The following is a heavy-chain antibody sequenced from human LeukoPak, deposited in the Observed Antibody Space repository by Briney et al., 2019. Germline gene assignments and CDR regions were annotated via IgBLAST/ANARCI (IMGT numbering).Heavy chain of an antibody. V-gene: IGHV4-34*01. CDR2: INHSGST. J-gene: IGHJ4*02. CDR1: GYSISSGYY. CDR3: ASSRKRWLRESSRVGRGFDY. D-gene: IGHD5-24*01. Sequence: KPSETLSLTCAVSGYSISSGYYWSWIRQPPGKGLEWIGEINHSGSTNYNPSLKSRVTISVATSKNQFSLKLSSVTAADTAVYYCASSRKRWLRESSRVGRGFDYWGQGTLVTVSS.